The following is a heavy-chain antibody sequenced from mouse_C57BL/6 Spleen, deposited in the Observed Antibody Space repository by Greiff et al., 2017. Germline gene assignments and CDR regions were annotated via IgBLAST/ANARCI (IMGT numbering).Heavy chain of an antibody. J-gene: IGHJ2*01. V-gene: IGHV1-74*01. CDR3: AKGDDYGYYFDY. Sequence: QVQLQQPGAELVKPGASVKVSCKASGYTFTSYWMHWVKQRPGQGLEWIGRIHPSDSDTNYNQKFKGKATLTVDKSSSTAYMQLISLTSEYSAVYYCAKGDDYGYYFDYWGQGTTLTVSS. CDR2: IHPSDSDT. CDR1: GYTFTSYW. D-gene: IGHD2-4*01.